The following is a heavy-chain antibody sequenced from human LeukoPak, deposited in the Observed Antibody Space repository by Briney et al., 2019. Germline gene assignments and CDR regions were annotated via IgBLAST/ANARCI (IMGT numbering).Heavy chain of an antibody. J-gene: IGHJ6*02. Sequence: SETLSLTCAVSGCSIGSYYWSWLRQPPGRALEWIGYVYFTGTTNYNPSLKSRVTISVDTSRNQFSLSLTSVTAADTAVYYCAREDPQTRVPEGLDVWGQGTTVTVSS. V-gene: IGHV4-59*01. CDR2: VYFTGTT. CDR1: GCSIGSYY. CDR3: AREDPQTRVPEGLDV. D-gene: IGHD4/OR15-4a*01.